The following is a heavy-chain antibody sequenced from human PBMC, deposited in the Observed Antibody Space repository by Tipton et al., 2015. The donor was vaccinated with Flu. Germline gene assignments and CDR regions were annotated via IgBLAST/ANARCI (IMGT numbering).Heavy chain of an antibody. V-gene: IGHV4-30-2*01. D-gene: IGHD3-3*01. CDR3: ARATQDYDFWSGYDY. CDR2: IYHSGST. J-gene: IGHJ4*02. CDR1: GGSISSGGYS. Sequence: TLSLTCAVSGGSISSGGYSWGWIRQPPGKGLEWIGYIYHSGSTYYNPSLKSRVTISVDRSKNQFSLKLSSVTAADTAVYYCARATQDYDFWSGYDYWGQGTLVTVSS.